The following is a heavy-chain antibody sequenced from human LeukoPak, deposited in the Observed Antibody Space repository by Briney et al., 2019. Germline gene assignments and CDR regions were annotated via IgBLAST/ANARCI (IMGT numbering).Heavy chain of an antibody. CDR3: ARGPAARETGTFDY. J-gene: IGHJ4*02. V-gene: IGHV1-69*04. D-gene: IGHD2-2*01. Sequence: SVKVSCKAPGGTFSSYAISCVRQAPGQGLEWMGRIIPILGIANYAQKFQGRVTITADKSTSTAYMELSSLRSEDTAVYYCARGPAARETGTFDYWGQGTLVTVSS. CDR1: GGTFSSYA. CDR2: IIPILGIA.